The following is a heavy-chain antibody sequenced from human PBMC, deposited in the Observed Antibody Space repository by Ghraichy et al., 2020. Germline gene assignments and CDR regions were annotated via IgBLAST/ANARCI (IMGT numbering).Heavy chain of an antibody. Sequence: GGSLRLSCAASGFTFSSYAMSWVRQAPGKGLEWVSAISGSGGSTYYAASVKGRFTIAKDNSKNTLYLQMNSREAEDTAVYYCAKPVRGVNYFDYWGQGTLVTVSS. D-gene: IGHD3-10*01. CDR2: ISGSGGST. V-gene: IGHV3-23*01. CDR1: GFTFSSYA. CDR3: AKPVRGVNYFDY. J-gene: IGHJ4*02.